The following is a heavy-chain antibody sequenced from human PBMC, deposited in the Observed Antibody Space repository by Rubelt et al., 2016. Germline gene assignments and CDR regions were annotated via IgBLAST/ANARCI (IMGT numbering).Heavy chain of an antibody. V-gene: IGHV4-39*07. CDR2: IHYTGTT. J-gene: IGHJ4*02. CDR3: ARVGVLSRKGYCSSTSCYLFDY. Sequence: KGLEWIGSIHYTGTTYYKPSLRSRVTISVDTSKNQFSLKLSSVTAADTAVYYCARVGVLSRKGYCSSTSCYLFDYWGQETLVTVSS. D-gene: IGHD2-2*01.